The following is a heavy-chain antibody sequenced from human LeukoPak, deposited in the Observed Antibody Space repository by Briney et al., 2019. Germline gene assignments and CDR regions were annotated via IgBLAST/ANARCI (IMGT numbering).Heavy chain of an antibody. V-gene: IGHV1-18*01. J-gene: IGHJ4*02. D-gene: IGHD2-15*01. CDR3: ARDCSGGSCYDGVDY. CDR2: VSGYNGNI. CDR1: GYTFTRYG. Sequence: ASVKVSCKASGYTFTRYGISWVRQAPGQGLEWMGWVSGYNGNIKYAQKVQGRVTMTTDTSTSTAYMELRSLRSDDTAVYYCARDCSGGSCYDGVDYWGQGTLVTV.